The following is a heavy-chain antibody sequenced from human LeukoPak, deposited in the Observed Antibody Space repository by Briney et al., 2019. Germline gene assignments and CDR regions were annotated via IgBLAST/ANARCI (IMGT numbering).Heavy chain of an antibody. CDR2: IYPGDSDT. J-gene: IGHJ4*02. CDR3: ATSWASGYSRYDY. V-gene: IGHV5-51*01. CDR1: GYSFTSYW. D-gene: IGHD5-18*01. Sequence: GESLKISCKGSGYSFTSYWIGWVRQMPGKGLEWMGIIYPGDSDTRYSPSFQGQVTISADKSISAAYLQWSSLKASDTAMYYCATSWASGYSRYDYWGQGTLVTVSS.